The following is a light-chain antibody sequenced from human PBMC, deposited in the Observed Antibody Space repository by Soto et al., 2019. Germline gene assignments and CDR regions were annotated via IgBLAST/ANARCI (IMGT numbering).Light chain of an antibody. CDR2: DVS. Sequence: QSALTQPASVSGSPGQSITISCTGTSSDVGGYNHVSWYQHHPGKAPKLMIFDVSNRPSGVSNRFSGSKSGNTASLTISGLQPEDEADYYCSSNTTSNTRQIVFGTGTKLTVL. CDR1: SSDVGGYNH. CDR3: SSNTTSNTRQIV. V-gene: IGLV2-14*03. J-gene: IGLJ1*01.